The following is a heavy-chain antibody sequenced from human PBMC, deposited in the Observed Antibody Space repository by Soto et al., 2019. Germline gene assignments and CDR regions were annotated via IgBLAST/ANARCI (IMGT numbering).Heavy chain of an antibody. CDR2: ISPYSGNT. V-gene: IGHV1-18*01. CDR1: GYIFVNYG. Sequence: QVQLVQSGDEVRKPGSSVKVSCKASGYIFVNYGIAWVRQAPGQGLEWMGWISPYSGNTHYASKVQGRLTMTTDTSXXXXXXXXXXXXXXXXXXXXXXXXXXXXTPXPQDVWGQGTTVTVSS. J-gene: IGHJ6*02. CDR3: XXXXXXXTPXPQDV.